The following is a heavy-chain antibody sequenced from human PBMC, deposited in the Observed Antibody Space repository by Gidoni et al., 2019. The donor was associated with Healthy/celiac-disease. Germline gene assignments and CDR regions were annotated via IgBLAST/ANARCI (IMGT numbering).Heavy chain of an antibody. D-gene: IGHD2-2*01. V-gene: IGHV1-8*01. CDR1: GYTFPSYD. CDR3: ARSTIGYCSSTSCYYYYYYGMDV. CDR2: MNPNSGNT. Sequence: QVQLVQSGAEVKKPGASVKVSCKASGYTFPSYDINWLRQATGQGLEWMGWMNPNSGNTGYAQKFQGRVTMTRNTSISTAYMELSSLRSEDTAVYYCARSTIGYCSSTSCYYYYYYGMDVWGQGTTVTVSS. J-gene: IGHJ6*02.